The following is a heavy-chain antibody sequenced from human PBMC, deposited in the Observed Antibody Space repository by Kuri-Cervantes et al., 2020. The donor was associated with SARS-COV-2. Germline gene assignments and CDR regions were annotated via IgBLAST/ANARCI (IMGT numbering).Heavy chain of an antibody. J-gene: IGHJ4*02. Sequence: GSLRLSCTVSGDSITSNSYYWGWIRQPPGKGLEWIGSIYDREYIYYNPSFKGRVTISVDKSKNQFSLEMSSVTAADTAVYYCARVSWMQLWHRYFDNWGQGTLVTVSS. CDR2: IYDREYI. CDR1: GDSITSNSYY. V-gene: IGHV4-39*01. D-gene: IGHD5-18*01. CDR3: ARVSWMQLWHRYFDN.